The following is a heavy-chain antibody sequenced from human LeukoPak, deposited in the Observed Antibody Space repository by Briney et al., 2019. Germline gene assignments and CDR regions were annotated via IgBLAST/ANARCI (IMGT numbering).Heavy chain of an antibody. J-gene: IGHJ4*02. CDR1: GGSISSGGYS. CDR3: ASSNGSGNLFDY. V-gene: IGHV4-30-2*01. CDR2: IYHSGST. Sequence: SETLSLTCAVSGGSISSGGYSWSWIRQPPGKGLEWIGYIYHSGSTYYNPSLKSRVTISVDRSKNQFSLRLSSVTAADTAVYYCASSNGSGNLFDYWGQGTLVTVSS. D-gene: IGHD3-10*01.